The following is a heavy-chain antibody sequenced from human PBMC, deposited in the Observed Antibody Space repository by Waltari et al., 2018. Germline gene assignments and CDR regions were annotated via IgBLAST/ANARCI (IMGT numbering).Heavy chain of an antibody. J-gene: IGHJ3*02. Sequence: QLQLQESGPGLVKPSETLSLTCTVSGGSISSSSYYWGWIRQPPGKGLVWIGSIYYSGSTYYNPSLKSRVTISVDTSKNQFSLKLSSVTAADTAVYYCARGVPLHSSGWYGVLCAFDIWGQGTMVTVSS. CDR3: ARGVPLHSSGWYGVLCAFDI. V-gene: IGHV4-39*07. CDR1: GGSISSSSYY. CDR2: IYYSGST. D-gene: IGHD6-19*01.